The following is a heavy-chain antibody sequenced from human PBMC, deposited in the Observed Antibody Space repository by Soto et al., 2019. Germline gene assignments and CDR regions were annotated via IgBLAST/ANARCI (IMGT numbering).Heavy chain of an antibody. V-gene: IGHV4-61*01. CDR3: ARPTSSGTYHYGMDV. CDR2: VSYSGST. J-gene: IGHJ6*02. CDR1: GGSVSSAYHY. Sequence: PSETLSLTCAVSGGSVSSAYHYWSWIRQPPGKGLEWIGYVSYSGSTNYDRSLKSRVTMALDTSKNQFSLKLSSGTAADTAVYYCARPTSSGTYHYGMDVWGQGTTVNVS. D-gene: IGHD6-25*01.